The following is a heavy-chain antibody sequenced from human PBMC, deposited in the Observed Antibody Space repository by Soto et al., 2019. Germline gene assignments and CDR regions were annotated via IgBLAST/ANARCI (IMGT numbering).Heavy chain of an antibody. V-gene: IGHV1-3*01. D-gene: IGHD1-26*01. CDR3: ATIRVGCVY. CDR1: GYTFTNYA. J-gene: IGHJ4*02. CDR2: INAGNGDT. Sequence: VQLVQSGADVKKPGASVKVSCKASGYTFTNYAIHWVRQAPGQRLEWMGWINAGNGDTKYSQNFQGRVTITTDTSASTAYMDLSSLRSEDTAVYYCATIRVGCVYWGQGTLVTVSS.